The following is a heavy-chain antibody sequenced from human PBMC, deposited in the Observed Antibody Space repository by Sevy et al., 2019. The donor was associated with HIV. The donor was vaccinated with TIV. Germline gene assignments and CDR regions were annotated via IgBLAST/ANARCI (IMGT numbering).Heavy chain of an antibody. CDR1: GNTLTGLS. CDR3: ATTKDYYDNSGYPFDY. D-gene: IGHD3-22*01. J-gene: IGHJ4*02. V-gene: IGHV1-24*01. Sequence: ASVKVSCKVSGNTLTGLSMNWVRQAPGEGLEWMGTFDPEDGRIMYAQKFQGRVTMTEDTSTDTAYMELSSLRSEDTAVSYCATTKDYYDNSGYPFDYWGQGTLVTVSS. CDR2: FDPEDGRI.